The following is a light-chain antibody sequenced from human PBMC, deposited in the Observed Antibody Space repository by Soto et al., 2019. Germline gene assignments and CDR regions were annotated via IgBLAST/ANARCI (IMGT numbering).Light chain of an antibody. Sequence: QSVLTQPPSVSAAPGQKVTISCSGSNSNIGNNYVSWYQQFPGTAPKLLIYDNNKRPSGIPDRFSGSKSGTSATLGITGLQTGDEADDYCDTWDSSVSVGVFGGGTQVTVL. J-gene: IGLJ2*01. CDR1: NSNIGNNY. CDR2: DNN. V-gene: IGLV1-51*01. CDR3: DTWDSSVSVGV.